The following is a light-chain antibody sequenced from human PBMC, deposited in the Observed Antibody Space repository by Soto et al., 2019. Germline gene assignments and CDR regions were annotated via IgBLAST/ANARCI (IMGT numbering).Light chain of an antibody. CDR1: QSISSY. CDR2: AAS. CDR3: QQSYSTPYT. V-gene: IGKV1-39*01. Sequence: IQMTQSPSSLSASVGDRVTITCRAGQSISSYLNWYQQKPEKAPKLLIYAASSLQSGVPLRFSASGSGTDFTLTISSLQPEDFATYYCQQSYSTPYTFGQGTKLEIK. J-gene: IGKJ2*01.